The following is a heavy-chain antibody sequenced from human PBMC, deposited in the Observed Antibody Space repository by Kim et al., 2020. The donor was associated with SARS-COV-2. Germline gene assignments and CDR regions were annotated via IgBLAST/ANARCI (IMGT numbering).Heavy chain of an antibody. Sequence: GGSLRLSCGASGFTVNNFAMSWVRQAPGKGLEWVSTDPGGGGRTFYADSVKGRFTISRDNSKNTVFLQMNSVRAEDTAVYYCAKARPLSSVWYGFEHWGQETLVSVSS. J-gene: IGHJ4*02. D-gene: IGHD6-13*01. CDR3: AKARPLSSVWYGFEH. CDR1: GFTVNNFA. V-gene: IGHV3-23*01. CDR2: DPGGGGRT.